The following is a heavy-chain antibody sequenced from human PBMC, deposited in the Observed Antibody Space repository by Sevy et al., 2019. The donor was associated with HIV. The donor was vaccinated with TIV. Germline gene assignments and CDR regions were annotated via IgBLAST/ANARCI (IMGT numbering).Heavy chain of an antibody. V-gene: IGHV3-30*02. J-gene: IGHJ6*02. D-gene: IGHD2-15*01. CDR2: IRYDGSNK. CDR3: ATSRYCSGGSCYGADYYYGMDV. CDR1: GFTFSSYG. Sequence: GGSLRLSCAASGFTFSSYGMHWVRQAPGKGLEWVAFIRYDGSNKYYADSVKGRFTISRDNSKNTLYLQMNSLRAEDTAVYYCATSRYCSGGSCYGADYYYGMDVGAKGPRSPSP.